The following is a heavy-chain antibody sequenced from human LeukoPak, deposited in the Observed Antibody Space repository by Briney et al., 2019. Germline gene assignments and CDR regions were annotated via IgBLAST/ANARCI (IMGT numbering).Heavy chain of an antibody. CDR3: ARDPPGLTLGSPGDY. J-gene: IGHJ4*02. Sequence: GGSLRLSCAASGFTFSDYYMSWIRQAPGKGLEWVSYISSSGSTIYYADSVKGRFTISRDNAKNSLYLQMNSLRADDTAVYYCARDPPGLTLGSPGDYWGQGTLVIVSS. V-gene: IGHV3-11*01. D-gene: IGHD3-16*01. CDR1: GFTFSDYY. CDR2: ISSSGSTI.